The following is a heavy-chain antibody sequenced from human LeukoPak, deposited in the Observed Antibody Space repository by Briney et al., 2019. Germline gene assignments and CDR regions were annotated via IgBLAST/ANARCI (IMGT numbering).Heavy chain of an antibody. CDR3: ARIGYSSSCFDY. CDR1: AFSLNAYN. CDR2: ISYTGTYI. D-gene: IGHD6-13*01. Sequence: GGSLRLSCAASAFSLNAYNMNWVRQAPGKGLEWVSSISYTGTYIYYADSVKGRFTISRDNAKNSAYLQMNSLGAEDTAVYYCARIGYSSSCFDYWGQGTLVTVSS. V-gene: IGHV3-21*01. J-gene: IGHJ4*02.